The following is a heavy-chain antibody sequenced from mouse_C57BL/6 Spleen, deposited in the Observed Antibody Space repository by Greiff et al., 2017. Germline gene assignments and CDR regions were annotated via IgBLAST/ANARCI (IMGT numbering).Heavy chain of an antibody. CDR2: ISDGGSYT. CDR1: GFTFSSYA. V-gene: IGHV5-4*01. J-gene: IGHJ4*01. CDR3: AREIYDGDYYAMDY. Sequence: EVKVVESGGGLVKPGGSLKLSCAASGFTFSSYAMSWVRQTPEKRLEWVATISDGGSYTYYPDNVKGRFTISRDNAKNNLYLQMSHLKSEDTAMYYCAREIYDGDYYAMDYWGQGTSVTVSS. D-gene: IGHD2-3*01.